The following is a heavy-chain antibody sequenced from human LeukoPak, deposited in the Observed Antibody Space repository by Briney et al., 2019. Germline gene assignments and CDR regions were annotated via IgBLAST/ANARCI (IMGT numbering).Heavy chain of an antibody. D-gene: IGHD6-19*01. CDR2: IYRSEST. CDR1: GYSISNGYY. J-gene: IGHJ4*02. CDR3: ARRHSSGWFYY. V-gene: IGHV4-38-2*02. Sequence: MPSETLSLTCTVSGYSISNGYYWDWIRQPPGRGLEWIGNIYRSESTSYNPSLKSRVAISVDTSKNQFSLKVNSVTAADTAVYYCARRHSSGWFYYWGQGTLVTVSS.